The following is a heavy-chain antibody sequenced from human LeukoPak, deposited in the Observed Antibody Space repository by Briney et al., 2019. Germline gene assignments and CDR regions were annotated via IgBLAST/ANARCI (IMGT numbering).Heavy chain of an antibody. J-gene: IGHJ4*02. Sequence: PGGSLRLSCAASGFTFSSHSMNWVRQAPGKGLEWVSYISSSSSTMYYADSVKGRFNISRDNAKNSLYLQMNSLRAEDTAVYYCARVYCSGGSCSTGDYFDYWGQGTLVTVSS. CDR2: ISSSSSTM. CDR1: GFTFSSHS. D-gene: IGHD2-15*01. CDR3: ARVYCSGGSCSTGDYFDY. V-gene: IGHV3-48*01.